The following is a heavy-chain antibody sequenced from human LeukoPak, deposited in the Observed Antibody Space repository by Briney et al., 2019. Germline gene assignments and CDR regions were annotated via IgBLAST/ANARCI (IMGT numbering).Heavy chain of an antibody. D-gene: IGHD6-19*01. CDR3: ARGTPSSSGWLYYGMDV. CDR1: GFTFSSYA. V-gene: IGHV3-30-3*01. J-gene: IGHJ6*02. Sequence: PGGSLRLSCAASGFTFSSYAMHWVRQAPGKGLEWVAVIPYDGSNKYYADSVKGRFTISRDNSKNTLYLQMNSLRAEDTAVYYCARGTPSSSGWLYYGMDVWGQGTTVTVSS. CDR2: IPYDGSNK.